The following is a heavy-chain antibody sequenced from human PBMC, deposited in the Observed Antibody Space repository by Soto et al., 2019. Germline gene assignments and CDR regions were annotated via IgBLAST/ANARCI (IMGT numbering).Heavy chain of an antibody. V-gene: IGHV1-58*01. CDR1: GFTFTSSA. Sequence: ASVKVSCKASGFTFTSSAVQWVRQARGQRLEWIGWIVVGSGNTNYAQKFQERVTITRDMSTSTAYMELSSLRSEDTAVYYCAAGTIVGATLYYYYGMDVWGQGTTVTVSS. J-gene: IGHJ6*02. CDR3: AAGTIVGATLYYYYGMDV. D-gene: IGHD1-26*01. CDR2: IVVGSGNT.